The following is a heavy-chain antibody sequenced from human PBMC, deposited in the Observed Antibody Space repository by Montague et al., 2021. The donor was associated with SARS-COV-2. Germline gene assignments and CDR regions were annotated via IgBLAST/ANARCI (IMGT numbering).Heavy chain of an antibody. CDR2: LYNNECA. Sequence: SETLSLTCTVSGGSIGPSTYYWGWVRQPPGRGLESIACLYNNECAFPNPYLGSRVTKPIDTPKNQITLNLASLTAAATAVYYSSREFEGYFGLWGRGTLV. CDR1: GGSIGPSTYY. D-gene: IGHD3-10*01. CDR3: SREFEGYFGL. J-gene: IGHJ2*01. V-gene: IGHV4-39*06.